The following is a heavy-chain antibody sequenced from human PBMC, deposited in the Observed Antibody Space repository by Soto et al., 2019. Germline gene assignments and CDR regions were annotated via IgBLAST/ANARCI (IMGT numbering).Heavy chain of an antibody. CDR1: GYTFTGYY. CDR3: ARARSSIAVADDDAFDI. V-gene: IGHV1-2*04. Sequence: QVQLVQSGAEVKKPGASVKVSCKASGYTFTGYYMHWVRQAPGQGLEWMGWINPNSGGTNYAQKFQGSVNLTRDASIRTAYMDLSRLRSDDTAVYSCARARSSIAVADDDAFDIWGQGKMGTVSS. J-gene: IGHJ3*02. CDR2: INPNSGGT. D-gene: IGHD6-19*01.